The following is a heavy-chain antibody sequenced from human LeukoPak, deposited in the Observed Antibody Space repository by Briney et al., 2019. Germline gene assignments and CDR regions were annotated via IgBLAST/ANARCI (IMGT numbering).Heavy chain of an antibody. Sequence: ALVKVSCKASGYTFTSYGISWVRQAPGQGLEWMGWISAYNGNTNYAQKLQGRVTMTTDTSTSTAYMELRSLRSDDTAVYYCARATYYYDSSGPENFDYWGQGTLVTVSS. CDR2: ISAYNGNT. D-gene: IGHD3-22*01. V-gene: IGHV1-18*01. CDR3: ARATYYYDSSGPENFDY. CDR1: GYTFTSYG. J-gene: IGHJ4*02.